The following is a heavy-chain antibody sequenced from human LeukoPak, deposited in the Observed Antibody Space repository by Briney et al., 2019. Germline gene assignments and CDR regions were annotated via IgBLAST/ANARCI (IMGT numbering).Heavy chain of an antibody. Sequence: PSETLSLTCTVSGGSISSGGYYWGWIRQPPGKGLEWIGSIYDSGSTYYNPSLKSRVTISVDTSKNQFSLKLSSVTAADTAVYYCARGGDGYNLEFDYWGQGTLVTVSS. CDR3: ARGGDGYNLEFDY. CDR1: GGSISSGGYY. V-gene: IGHV4-39*07. D-gene: IGHD5-24*01. J-gene: IGHJ4*02. CDR2: IYDSGST.